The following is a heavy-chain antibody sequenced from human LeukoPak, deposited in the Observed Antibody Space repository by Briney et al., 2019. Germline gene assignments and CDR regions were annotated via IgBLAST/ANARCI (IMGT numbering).Heavy chain of an antibody. V-gene: IGHV1-2*02. Sequence: ASVKVPFSASGYTFTFYYLHWVRQAPGQGLEWMGWINPDSGDTNYLQKFQGRVTMSRDTSINTAYMELSRLTSDDTAGYYCTRDLLGGSGTFDPWGQGTLVTVSS. CDR1: GYTFTFYY. CDR2: INPDSGDT. CDR3: TRDLLGGSGTFDP. J-gene: IGHJ5*02. D-gene: IGHD3-10*01.